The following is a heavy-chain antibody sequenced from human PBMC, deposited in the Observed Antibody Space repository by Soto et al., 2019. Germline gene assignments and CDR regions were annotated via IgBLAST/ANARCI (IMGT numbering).Heavy chain of an antibody. Sequence: QVQLQESGPGLVKPSQTLSLTCTVSGGSISSGGYYWSWIRQHPGKGLEWIGYIYYSGITYNNPSLKSRVTISVDTSKNQFSLKLSSVTAADTAVYYCARVHSGYDYRGWFDPWGQGSLVTVSS. CDR3: ARVHSGYDYRGWFDP. CDR2: IYYSGIT. CDR1: GGSISSGGYY. V-gene: IGHV4-31*03. D-gene: IGHD5-12*01. J-gene: IGHJ5*02.